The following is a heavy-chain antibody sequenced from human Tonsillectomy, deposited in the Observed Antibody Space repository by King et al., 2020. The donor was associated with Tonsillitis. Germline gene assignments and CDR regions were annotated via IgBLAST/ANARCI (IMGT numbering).Heavy chain of an antibody. D-gene: IGHD3-10*01. CDR2: IYYSGST. CDR3: ARGTVRGVSLYYYYGMDV. J-gene: IGHJ6*02. CDR1: GGSISSYY. V-gene: IGHV4-59*08. Sequence: QLQESGPGLVKPSETLSLTCTVSGGSISSYYWSWIRQPPGKGLEWIGYIYYSGSTNYNPSLKTRFTISVDTSKNQFSLKVSSVPAADTAVYYCARGTVRGVSLYYYYGMDVWGQGTTVTVSS.